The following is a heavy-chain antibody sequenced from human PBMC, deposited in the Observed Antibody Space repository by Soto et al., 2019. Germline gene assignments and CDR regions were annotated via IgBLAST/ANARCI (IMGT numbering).Heavy chain of an antibody. J-gene: IGHJ4*02. CDR3: AKEDTSSGSLDY. D-gene: IGHD6-19*01. Sequence: GGSLRLSCAASGFPFGENAMSWVRQTPGKGLEWVSGISDSGATTYYADSVRGRFTISRDNSKNTLYLQMKSLRAEDSASYYCAKEDTSSGSLDYWGQGALVTVSS. V-gene: IGHV3-23*01. CDR2: ISDSGATT. CDR1: GFPFGENA.